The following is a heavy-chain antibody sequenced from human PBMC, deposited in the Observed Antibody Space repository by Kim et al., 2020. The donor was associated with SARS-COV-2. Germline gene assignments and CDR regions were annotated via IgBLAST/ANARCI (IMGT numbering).Heavy chain of an antibody. CDR3: ARGSTQASAIFDY. V-gene: IGHV3-21*01. J-gene: IGHJ4*02. CDR2: ISSSSSYI. CDR1: GFTFSSYS. Sequence: GGSLRLSCAASGFTFSSYSMNWVRQAPGKGLEWVSSISSSSSYIYYADSVKGRFTISRDNAKNSLYLQMNSLRAEDRAVYYCARGSTQASAIFDYWGQGTLVTVSS. D-gene: IGHD6-19*01.